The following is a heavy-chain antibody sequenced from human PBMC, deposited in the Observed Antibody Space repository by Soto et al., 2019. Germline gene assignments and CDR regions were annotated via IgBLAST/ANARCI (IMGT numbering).Heavy chain of an antibody. CDR1: GGSFSGYY. V-gene: IGHV4-34*01. D-gene: IGHD3-22*01. CDR3: ARGITTIPAVQADAPDNSYFDS. CDR2: INHSGNT. J-gene: IGHJ4*02. Sequence: SETLSLTCAVYGGSFSGYYWSWIRQPPGKGLEWIGEINHSGNTNQNPSLKSRVTMSVDTSKNQFSLKLKSATAADTAVYYCARGITTIPAVQADAPDNSYFDSWGRGTLVTVSS.